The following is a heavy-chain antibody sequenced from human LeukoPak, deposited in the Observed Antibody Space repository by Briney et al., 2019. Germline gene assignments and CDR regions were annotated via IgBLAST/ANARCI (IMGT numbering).Heavy chain of an antibody. CDR1: GGSISSYY. Sequence: KPSETLSLTCTVSGGSISSYYWSWIRQPPGKGLEWIGYIYYSGSTNYNPSLKGRVTISVDTSKNQFSLKLSSVTAADTAVYYCARGDDYVGFDPWGQGTLVTVSS. D-gene: IGHD4-17*01. CDR3: ARGDDYVGFDP. J-gene: IGHJ5*02. CDR2: IYYSGST. V-gene: IGHV4-59*01.